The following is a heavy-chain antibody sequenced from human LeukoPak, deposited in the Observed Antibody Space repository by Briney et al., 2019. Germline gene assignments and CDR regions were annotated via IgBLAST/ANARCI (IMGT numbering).Heavy chain of an antibody. CDR3: ARVPHYYGSGSSGFDY. CDR2: ISAYNGNT. Sequence: GASVKVSCKASGYTFTSYGISWVRQAPGQGLEWMGWISAYNGNTNYAQKLQGRVTMTTDTSSSTAYMELRSLRSDDTAVYYCARVPHYYGSGSSGFDYWGQGTLVTVPS. D-gene: IGHD3-10*01. J-gene: IGHJ4*02. CDR1: GYTFTSYG. V-gene: IGHV1-18*01.